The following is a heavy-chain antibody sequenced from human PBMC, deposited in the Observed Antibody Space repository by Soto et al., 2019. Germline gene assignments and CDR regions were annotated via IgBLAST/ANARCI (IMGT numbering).Heavy chain of an antibody. Sequence: EVHLLESGGGLVQPGGSLRLACVASGFSFTSYTMSWVRQAPGKGLEWVSAISRSGGRPSYACSVQGRFTISRDNPKNTQYLQTNSLTGEDTAIYYCAKARCTTTDCYVPDYWGQGNRVTASA. D-gene: IGHD2-8*01. CDR2: ISRSGGRP. CDR3: AKARCTTTDCYVPDY. CDR1: GFSFTSYT. V-gene: IGHV3-23*01. J-gene: IGHJ4*02.